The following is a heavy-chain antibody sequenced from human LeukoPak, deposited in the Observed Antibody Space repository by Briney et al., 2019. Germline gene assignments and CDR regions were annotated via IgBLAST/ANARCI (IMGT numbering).Heavy chain of an antibody. D-gene: IGHD3-10*01. CDR3: AKDLNTMVRGVIIRPLNFDY. J-gene: IGHJ4*02. CDR2: IKQDGSEK. Sequence: GGSLRLSCAASRFTLSSYWMSWVRQAPGKGLEWVANIKQDGSEKYYVDSVKGRFTISRDNSKNTLYLQMNSLRAEDTAVYYCAKDLNTMVRGVIIRPLNFDYWGQGTLVTVSS. CDR1: RFTLSSYW. V-gene: IGHV3-7*01.